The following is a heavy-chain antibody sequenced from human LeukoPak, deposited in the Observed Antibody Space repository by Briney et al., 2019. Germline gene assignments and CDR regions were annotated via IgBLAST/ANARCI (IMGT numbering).Heavy chain of an antibody. CDR3: ARATNSGSGLTRNFDY. V-gene: IGHV3-48*02. D-gene: IGHD3-10*01. Sequence: GGSLRLSCAASGXTFSSYSMTWVRQAPGKGLEWVSYINSGGGTIYYADSVKGRFTISRDNARNSLSLQMNSLRDEDTAVYYCARATNSGSGLTRNFDYWGQGTLVTVSS. CDR1: GXTFSSYS. J-gene: IGHJ4*02. CDR2: INSGGGTI.